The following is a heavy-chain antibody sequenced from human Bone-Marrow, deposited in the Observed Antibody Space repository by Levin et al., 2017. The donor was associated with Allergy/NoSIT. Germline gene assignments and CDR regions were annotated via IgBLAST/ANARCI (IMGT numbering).Heavy chain of an antibody. V-gene: IGHV3-9*01. D-gene: IGHD2-8*01. CDR1: GFTFDDYA. J-gene: IGHJ6*02. Sequence: GGSLRLSCAASGFTFDDYAMHWVRQAPGKGQEWVSGISWNSGSIGYADSVKGRFTISRDNAKNSLYLQMNSLRAEDTALYYCANGSGYCTNGVCYRPRGYYYYGMEVWGRGTT. CDR2: ISWNSGSI. CDR3: ANGSGYCTNGVCYRPRGYYYYGMEV.